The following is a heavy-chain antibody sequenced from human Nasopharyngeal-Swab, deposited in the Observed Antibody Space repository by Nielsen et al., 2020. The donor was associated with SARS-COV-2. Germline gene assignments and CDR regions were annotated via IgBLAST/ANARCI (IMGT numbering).Heavy chain of an antibody. CDR3: ARAGRGLTIHAFDI. Sequence: GGSLSLSCAASGFTFSDYYMIWILQAPGKGLEWVSYISSSSYTNYADSVKGRFTISRDNAKNSLYLQMNSLRAEDTAVYYCARAGRGLTIHAFDIWGQGTMVTDSS. CDR1: GFTFSDYY. V-gene: IGHV3-11*05. D-gene: IGHD3-10*01. J-gene: IGHJ3*02. CDR2: ISSSSYT.